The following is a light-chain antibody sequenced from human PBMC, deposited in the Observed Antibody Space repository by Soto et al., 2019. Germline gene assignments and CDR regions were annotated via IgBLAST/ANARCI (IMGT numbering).Light chain of an antibody. J-gene: IGKJ5*01. CDR2: DAS. CDR3: QQYENYWT. CDR1: QSISSW. Sequence: DIHMTQPPSTLSATAGDRVTITCRASQSISSWLAWYQHTPGKAPKVLIYDASNSDSGAPSRFSGSGSGTEFSLTISNLQPDDCATYYCQQYENYWTFGQGTRLEIK. V-gene: IGKV1-5*01.